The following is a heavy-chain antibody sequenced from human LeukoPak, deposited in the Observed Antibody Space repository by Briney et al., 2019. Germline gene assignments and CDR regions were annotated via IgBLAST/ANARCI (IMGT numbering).Heavy chain of an antibody. Sequence: PGGSLRLSCAASGFTFSSYSMNWVRQAPGKGLEWVSSISSSSSYIYYADSVKGRFTISRDNAKNSLYLQMNSLRAEDTAVYYCARSVAKDSYYYDSSEQTSWGQGTLVTVSS. CDR3: ARSVAKDSYYYDSSEQTS. CDR2: ISSSSSYI. V-gene: IGHV3-21*01. CDR1: GFTFSSYS. J-gene: IGHJ4*02. D-gene: IGHD3-22*01.